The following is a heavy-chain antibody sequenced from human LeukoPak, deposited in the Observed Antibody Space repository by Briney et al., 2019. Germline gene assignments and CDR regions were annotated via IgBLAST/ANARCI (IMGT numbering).Heavy chain of an antibody. CDR2: INHSGST. J-gene: IGHJ3*02. V-gene: IGHV4-34*01. D-gene: IGHD3-16*01. CDR1: GGSFSGYY. CDR3: ARHRRRLGELAPLGVRDAFDI. Sequence: SETLSLTCAVYGGSFSGYYWSWIRQPPGKGLEWIGEINHSGSTNYNPSLKSRVTISVDTSKNQFSLKLSSVTAADTAVYYCARHRRRLGELAPLGVRDAFDIWGQGTMVTVSS.